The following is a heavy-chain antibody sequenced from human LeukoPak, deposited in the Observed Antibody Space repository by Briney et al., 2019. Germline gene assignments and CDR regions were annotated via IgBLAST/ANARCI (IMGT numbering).Heavy chain of an antibody. CDR1: GYTFTSYH. CDR2: IIPSGGAT. D-gene: IGHD3-10*01. CDR3: ARDAYGSDY. Sequence: ASVKVSCKASGYTFTSYHVHWVRQAPGHGLEWMGRIIPSGGATTYAQRFQGRVTMTSDTSTTTVYMELSSLRSEDTAIYYCARDAYGSDYWGQGTLVTVSS. V-gene: IGHV1-46*01. J-gene: IGHJ4*02.